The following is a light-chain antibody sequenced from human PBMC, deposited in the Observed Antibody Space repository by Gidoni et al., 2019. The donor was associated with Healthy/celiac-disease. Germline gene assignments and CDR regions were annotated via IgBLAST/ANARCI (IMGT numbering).Light chain of an antibody. Sequence: DIVMTQSPDSLAVSLGERATINCQSSQSVLYSSNNTNYLAWYQQKPGQPPKLLIYWASTRDSGVPDRFSGSWSGTDFTLTISSLQAEDVAVYYCQQYYSTPWTFGQGTKVEIK. V-gene: IGKV4-1*01. CDR2: WAS. CDR1: QSVLYSSNNTNY. J-gene: IGKJ1*01. CDR3: QQYYSTPWT.